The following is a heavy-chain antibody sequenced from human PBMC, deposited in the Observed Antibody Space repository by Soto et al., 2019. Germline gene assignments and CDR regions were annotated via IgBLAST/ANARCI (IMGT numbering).Heavy chain of an antibody. CDR1: GFTFSSYS. V-gene: IGHV3-48*01. Sequence: GGSLRLSCAASGFTFSSYSMNWVRQAPGKGLEWVSYISSSSSTIYYADSVKGRFTISRDDSKNTLYLQMNSLKTEDTAVYYCTTLSITIFGVVLMDVWGQGTTVTVSS. J-gene: IGHJ6*02. D-gene: IGHD3-3*01. CDR3: TTLSITIFGVVLMDV. CDR2: ISSSSSTI.